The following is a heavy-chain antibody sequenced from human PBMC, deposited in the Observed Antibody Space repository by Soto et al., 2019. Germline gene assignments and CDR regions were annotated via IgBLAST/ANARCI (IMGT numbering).Heavy chain of an antibody. Sequence: GGSLRLSCAASGFTVSSNYMSWVRQAPGKGLEWVSVIYSGGSTYAASVKGRFTISRDDSKKTAYLQMNSLESEDMAVYYCSRDDSDWFFNWGRGTLVTVSS. CDR1: GFTVSSNY. V-gene: IGHV3-53*03. D-gene: IGHD3-9*01. J-gene: IGHJ4*02. CDR3: SRDDSDWFFN. CDR2: IYSGGST.